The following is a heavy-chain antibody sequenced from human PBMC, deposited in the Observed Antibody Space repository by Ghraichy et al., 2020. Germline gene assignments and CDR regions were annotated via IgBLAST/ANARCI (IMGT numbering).Heavy chain of an antibody. D-gene: IGHD3-22*01. CDR3: ARGGSTMIVEYYFDY. V-gene: IGHV3-48*02. Sequence: GGSLRLSCAASGFTFSSYSMNWVRQAPGKGLEWVSYISSSSSNIYYADSVKGRFTISRDNAKNSLYLQMNSLRDEDTAVYYCARGGSTMIVEYYFDYWGQGPLVTVSS. CDR2: ISSSSSNI. J-gene: IGHJ4*02. CDR1: GFTFSSYS.